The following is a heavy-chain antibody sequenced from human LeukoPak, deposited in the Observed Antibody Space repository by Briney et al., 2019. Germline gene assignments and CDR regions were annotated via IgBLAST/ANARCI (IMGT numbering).Heavy chain of an antibody. J-gene: IGHJ3*02. CDR2: LRYDGSNK. D-gene: IGHD3-9*01. CDR1: GFTFADYA. CDR3: AKEYDILTGYYASDI. Sequence: GGSLRLSCTASGFTFADYAMSWVRQAPGKGLEWVAFLRYDGSNKYYADSVKGRFTISRDNSKDTLYLQMNSLRAEDTAMYYCAKEYDILTGYYASDIWGQGTMVTVSS. V-gene: IGHV3-30*02.